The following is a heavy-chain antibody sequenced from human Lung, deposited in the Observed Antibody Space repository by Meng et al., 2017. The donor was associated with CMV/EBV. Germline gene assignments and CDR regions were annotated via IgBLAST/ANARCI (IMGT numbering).Heavy chain of an antibody. CDR3: ASFPPPGKQWLVTDY. Sequence: QGQRRQSGPGLVKPSWTLSLTCAVSGGSISSSNWWSWVRQPPGKGLEWIGEIYHSGSTNYNPSLKSRVTISVDKSKNQFSLKLSSVTAADTAVYYCASFPPPGKQWLVTDYWGQGTLVTVSS. J-gene: IGHJ4*02. CDR1: GGSISSSNW. D-gene: IGHD6-19*01. CDR2: IYHSGST. V-gene: IGHV4-4*02.